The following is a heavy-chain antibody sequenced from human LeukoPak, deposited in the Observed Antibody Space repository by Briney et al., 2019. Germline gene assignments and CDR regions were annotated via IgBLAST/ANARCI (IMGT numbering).Heavy chain of an antibody. J-gene: IGHJ4*02. CDR2: INPNSGGT. Sequence: ASVKVSCKASGYTFTGYYMHWVRQAPGQGLEWMGWINPNSGGTNYAQKFQGRVTMTRDTSISTAYMELSRLRSDDTAVYYCARERTLTSCYNYWGQGTLVTVSS. CDR3: ARERTLTSCYNY. CDR1: GYTFTGYY. D-gene: IGHD2-15*01. V-gene: IGHV1-2*02.